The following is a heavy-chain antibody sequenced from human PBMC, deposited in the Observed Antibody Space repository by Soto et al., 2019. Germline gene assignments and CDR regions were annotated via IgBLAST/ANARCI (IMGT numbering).Heavy chain of an antibody. J-gene: IGHJ4*02. CDR2: INPSGGST. D-gene: IGHD5-12*01. V-gene: IGHV1-46*01. Sequence: QVQLVQSGAEVKKPGASVKVSCKASGYTFTTYYMHWVRQAPGQGLEWMGVINPSGGSTSYAQKFQGRVTVTRDTSTSTLNMELSSLRSEDTAVYYCAREGDGYNLGPSVDFDYWGQGTLVTVSS. CDR3: AREGDGYNLGPSVDFDY. CDR1: GYTFTTYY.